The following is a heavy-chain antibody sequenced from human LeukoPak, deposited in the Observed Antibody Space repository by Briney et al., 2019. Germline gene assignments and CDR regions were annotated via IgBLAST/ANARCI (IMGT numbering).Heavy chain of an antibody. CDR1: GYSFTSYW. V-gene: IGHV5-51*01. CDR2: IDPNDSEI. CDR3: ARRIKGAGDFSGGSCYSGHFDY. Sequence: GESLKISRKGSGYSFTSYWIGWVRQMPGKGLEWMGIIDPNDSEIRYSPSFQGQVTNSAVKSINTVYLQWSSLKASDTAIYYCARRIKGAGDFSGGSCYSGHFDYRGQGTLVTVSS. D-gene: IGHD2-15*01. J-gene: IGHJ4*02.